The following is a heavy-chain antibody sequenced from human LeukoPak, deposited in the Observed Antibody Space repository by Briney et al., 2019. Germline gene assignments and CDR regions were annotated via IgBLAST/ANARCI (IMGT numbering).Heavy chain of an antibody. CDR1: GFTFSSYA. CDR3: TTHYYYDSSGYRTIYNAFDM. CDR2: IKSKTDGETT. V-gene: IGHV3-15*01. Sequence: PGGSLRLSCAASGFTFSSYAMSWVRQAPGKGLEWVGRIKSKTDGETTDYAAPVKGRFTISRDDSKNMVYLQMNSLKTEDTALYYCTTHYYYDSSGYRTIYNAFDMWGQGTMVTVSS. J-gene: IGHJ3*02. D-gene: IGHD3-22*01.